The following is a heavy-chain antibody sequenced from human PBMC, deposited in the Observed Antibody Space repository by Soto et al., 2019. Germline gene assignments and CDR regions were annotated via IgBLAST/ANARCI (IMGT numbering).Heavy chain of an antibody. Sequence: SETLSLTCTVSGGSVSSGSYYWSWIRQPPGKGLEWIGYIYYSGSTNYNPSLKSRVTISVDTSKNQFSLKLSSVIAADTAVYYCARARVTYYDYIWGSRPFDYWGQGTLVTVSS. D-gene: IGHD3-16*01. J-gene: IGHJ4*02. CDR3: ARARVTYYDYIWGSRPFDY. CDR1: GGSVSSGSYY. CDR2: IYYSGST. V-gene: IGHV4-61*01.